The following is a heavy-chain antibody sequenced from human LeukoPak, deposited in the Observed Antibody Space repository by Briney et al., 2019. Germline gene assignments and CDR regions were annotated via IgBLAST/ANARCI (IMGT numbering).Heavy chain of an antibody. CDR1: GGTFSSYA. D-gene: IGHD5-24*01. CDR2: IIPIFGTA. V-gene: IGHV1-69*13. J-gene: IGHJ4*02. Sequence: GASVKVSCKASGGTFSSYAISWVRQAPGQGLEWMGGIIPIFGTANYAQKFQGRVTITADESTSTAYMELSSLRSEDTAEYYCAILEMATLGDYWGQGTLVTVSS. CDR3: AILEMATLGDY.